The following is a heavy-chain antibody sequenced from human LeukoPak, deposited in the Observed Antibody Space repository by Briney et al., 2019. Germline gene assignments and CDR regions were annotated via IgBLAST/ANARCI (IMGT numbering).Heavy chain of an antibody. CDR2: IYPGYSDT. D-gene: IGHD4-23*01. V-gene: IGHV5-51*01. J-gene: IGHJ5*02. CDR3: AKRDGGNSRWFDP. Sequence: GASLKISYKGSGSSFSSYWIGWVRQLPGKGLEWMGIIYPGYSDTRYSPSFQGQVTISVDKSISTAYLQWSSLKASDTAMYYCAKRDGGNSRWFDPWGQGTLVTVSS. CDR1: GSSFSSYW.